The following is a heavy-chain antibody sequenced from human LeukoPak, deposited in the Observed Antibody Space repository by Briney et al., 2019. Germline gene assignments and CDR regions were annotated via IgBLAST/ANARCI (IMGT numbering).Heavy chain of an antibody. J-gene: IGHJ3*02. CDR2: IYYSGST. Sequence: AGGSLRLSCAASGFTFDDYAMHWIRQPPGKGLGWLGYIYYSGSTNYNPSLKSRVTISVDTSKNQFSLKLSSVTAADTAVCYCLTSSGYGYGDAFDIWGQGTMVTVSS. V-gene: IGHV4-59*01. CDR1: GFTFDDYA. D-gene: IGHD3-22*01. CDR3: LTSSGYGYGDAFDI.